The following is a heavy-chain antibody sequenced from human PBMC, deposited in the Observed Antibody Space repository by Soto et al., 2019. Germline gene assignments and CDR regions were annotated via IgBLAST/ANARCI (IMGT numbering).Heavy chain of an antibody. D-gene: IGHD3-22*01. J-gene: IGHJ4*02. CDR1: GFTFSDYY. CDR2: ISSSSSYT. V-gene: IGHV3-11*06. CDR3: ARDKGDDSSGVDY. Sequence: QVQLVESGGGLVKPGGSLRLSCAASGFTFSDYYMSWIRQAPGKGLEWVSYISSSSSYTNYADSVKGRFTISRDNAKNTLYLQMNSLRAEDTAVYYCARDKGDDSSGVDYWGQGTLVTVSS.